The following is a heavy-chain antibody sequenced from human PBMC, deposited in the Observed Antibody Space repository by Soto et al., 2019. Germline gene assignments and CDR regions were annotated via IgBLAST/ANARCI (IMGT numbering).Heavy chain of an antibody. CDR1: GGTFSSYT. CDR2: IIPILGIA. V-gene: IGHV1-69*02. J-gene: IGHJ6*02. D-gene: IGHD2-2*01. Sequence: QVQLVQSGAEVKKPGSSVKVSCKASGGTFSSYTISWVRLAPGQGLEWMGRIIPILGIANYAQKFQGRVTITADKSTSTAYMELSSLRSEDTAVYYCARGGYCSSTSCSPYYYGMDVWGQGTTVTVSS. CDR3: ARGGYCSSTSCSPYYYGMDV.